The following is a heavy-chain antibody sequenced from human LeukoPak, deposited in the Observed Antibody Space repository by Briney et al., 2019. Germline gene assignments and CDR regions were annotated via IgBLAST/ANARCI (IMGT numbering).Heavy chain of an antibody. V-gene: IGHV4-30-4*01. D-gene: IGHD3-22*01. CDR1: GGSISSGDYY. J-gene: IGHJ4*02. CDR2: IYYSGST. CDR3: ARASYDSSGSYFDY. Sequence: SETLSLTCTVPGGSISSGDYYWSWIRQPPGKGLEWIGYIYYSGSTYYNPSLKSRVTISVDTSKNQFSLKLSSVTAADTAVYYCARASYDSSGSYFDYWGQGTLVTVSS.